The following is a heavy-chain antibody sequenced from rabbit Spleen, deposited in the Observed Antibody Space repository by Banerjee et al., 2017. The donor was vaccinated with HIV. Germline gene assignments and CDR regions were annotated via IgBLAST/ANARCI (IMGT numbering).Heavy chain of an antibody. J-gene: IGHJ4*01. V-gene: IGHV1S40*01. D-gene: IGHD1-1*01. Sequence: QSLEESGGDLVKPGASLTLTCTASGLDFSSYYWICWVRQAPGKGLEWIACIGAGSSGITYYASWAKGRFTISKTSSTTVTLQVTSLTAADTAAYFCARRYASGNDVYMRAFNLWGPGTLVTVS. CDR3: ARRYASGNDVYMRAFNL. CDR2: IGAGSSGIT. CDR1: GLDFSSYYW.